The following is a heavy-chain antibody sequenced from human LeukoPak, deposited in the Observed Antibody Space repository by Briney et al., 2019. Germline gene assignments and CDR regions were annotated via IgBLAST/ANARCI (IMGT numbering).Heavy chain of an antibody. Sequence: KPGVSLRLSCAASGFTFSNAWMSWVRQAPGKGLEWVGRIKSKTDGGTADYAAPVKGRLTISRDDSKNTLYLQMNSLKTEDTAVNYCTTDLWAVTTPAPSDYWGQGTLVTVSS. D-gene: IGHD4-17*01. J-gene: IGHJ4*02. CDR2: IKSKTDGGTA. V-gene: IGHV3-15*01. CDR1: GFTFSNAW. CDR3: TTDLWAVTTPAPSDY.